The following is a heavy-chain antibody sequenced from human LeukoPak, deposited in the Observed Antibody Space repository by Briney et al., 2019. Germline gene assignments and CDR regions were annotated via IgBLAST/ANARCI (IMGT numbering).Heavy chain of an antibody. Sequence: SETLSLTCTVSGGSISSYYWSWIRQPAGKGLEWIGHIYTSGSTNYNPSLKSRVTMSVDTSKNQFSLKLSSVTAADTAVYYCAGQQDIVVVPASYYYMDVWGKGTTVTVSS. CDR3: AGQQDIVVVPASYYYMDV. CDR1: GGSISSYY. CDR2: IYTSGST. J-gene: IGHJ6*03. D-gene: IGHD2-2*01. V-gene: IGHV4-4*07.